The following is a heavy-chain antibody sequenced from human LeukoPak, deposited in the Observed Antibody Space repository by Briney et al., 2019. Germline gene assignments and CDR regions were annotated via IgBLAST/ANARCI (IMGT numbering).Heavy chain of an antibody. D-gene: IGHD6-13*01. CDR3: ASAEPRGIIWYPY. CDR1: GAPISSNNW. Sequence: TLSLTCAVSGAPISSNNWWWSWVRQPPGKGLEWIGEIYHSGSTNYNPSLKSRVTMSVDKSKNQFSLKLSSVTAADTAVYYCASAEPRGIIWYPYWGQGTLVTVSS. V-gene: IGHV4-4*02. CDR2: IYHSGST. J-gene: IGHJ4*02.